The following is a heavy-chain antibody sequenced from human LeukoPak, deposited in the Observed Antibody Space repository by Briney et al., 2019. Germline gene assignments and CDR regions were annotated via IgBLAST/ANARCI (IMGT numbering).Heavy chain of an antibody. V-gene: IGHV1-2*02. CDR3: ARDLGGYYPKGAFDI. J-gene: IGHJ3*02. D-gene: IGHD3-22*01. CDR1: GYTFTVYY. CDR2: INPNSGGT. Sequence: ASVTVSFKASGYTFTVYYMHWVRQAPGQGREWMGWINPNSGGTNYAQKFQGRVTMTRDTSISTAYMELSRLRSDDTAVYYCARDLGGYYPKGAFDIWGQGTMVTVSS.